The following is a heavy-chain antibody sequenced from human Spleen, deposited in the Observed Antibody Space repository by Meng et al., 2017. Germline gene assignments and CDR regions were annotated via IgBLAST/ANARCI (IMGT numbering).Heavy chain of an antibody. CDR3: ARTKEYYDSSFDL. CDR2: INTNTGNP. Sequence: QVHRVQSGSGLKKPGASVKVSCKASGYTFTTYTMHWVRQAPGQGLEWLGLINTNTGNPTYAPGFTGRFVFSLDTSISTAYLQISCLRAEDTAMYYCARTKEYYDSSFDLWGQGTLVTVSS. J-gene: IGHJ4*02. CDR1: GYTFTTYT. V-gene: IGHV7-4-1*02. D-gene: IGHD3-22*01.